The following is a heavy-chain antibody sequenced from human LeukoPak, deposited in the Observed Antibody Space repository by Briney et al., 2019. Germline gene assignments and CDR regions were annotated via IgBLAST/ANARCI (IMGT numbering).Heavy chain of an antibody. CDR1: GFTFSDYY. Sequence: KTGGSLRLSCAASGFTFSDYYMSWIRQAPGKGLEWVSYISSSGSTIYYADSVKGRFTISRDNAQNSLYLQMNSLRAEDTAVYYCARVRGYSYGYEFNYWGQGTLVTVSS. J-gene: IGHJ4*02. V-gene: IGHV3-11*01. CDR2: ISSSGSTI. CDR3: ARVRGYSYGYEFNY. D-gene: IGHD5-18*01.